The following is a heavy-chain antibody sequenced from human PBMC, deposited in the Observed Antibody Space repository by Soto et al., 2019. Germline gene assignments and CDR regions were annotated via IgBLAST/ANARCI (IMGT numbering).Heavy chain of an antibody. CDR3: VRDQKYFRVNGNWFDS. CDR2: VSGNNGVS. Sequence: QVQLLQSGTEVKKPGASVTVSCKASGYTSADFGISWVRQAPGQGLEWMVWVSGNNGVSNPAPKVQGRITMTLDTSTGVSYMALRSLRSDDTAIYYCVRDQKYFRVNGNWFDSWGQGTLVSVSS. D-gene: IGHD2-2*01. V-gene: IGHV1-18*04. CDR1: GYTSADFG. J-gene: IGHJ5*01.